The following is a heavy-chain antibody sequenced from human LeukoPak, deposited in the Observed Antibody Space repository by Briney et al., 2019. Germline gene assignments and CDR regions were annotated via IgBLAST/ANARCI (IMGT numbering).Heavy chain of an antibody. CDR1: GGSISSYY. CDR3: AREGHGSGSHFDY. CDR2: IYYSGST. V-gene: IGHV4-59*01. J-gene: IGHJ4*02. D-gene: IGHD3-10*01. Sequence: SETLSLTCTVPGGSISSYYWSWIRQPPGKGLEWIGYIYYSGSTNYNPSLKSRVTISVDTSKNQFSLKLSSVTAADTAVYYCAREGHGSGSHFDYWGQGTLVTVSS.